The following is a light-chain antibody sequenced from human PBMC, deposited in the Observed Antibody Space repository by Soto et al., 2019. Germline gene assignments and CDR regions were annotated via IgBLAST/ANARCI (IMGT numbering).Light chain of an antibody. V-gene: IGKV3-15*01. CDR2: RAS. CDR3: QQYNTSPLT. CDR1: QGVTSN. Sequence: EIVMTQSPATLSVSPGERATLSCRASQGVTSNLAWYQQKPGQAPRLLIYRASTRATGIPARFSGSGSGTEFTLTISSLQSEDFAVYHCQQYNTSPLTFGGGTKVEIK. J-gene: IGKJ4*01.